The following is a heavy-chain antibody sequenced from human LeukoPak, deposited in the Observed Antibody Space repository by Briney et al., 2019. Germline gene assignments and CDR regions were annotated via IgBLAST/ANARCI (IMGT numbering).Heavy chain of an antibody. CDR1: GFTFSSYG. CDR2: ISNDGSNK. Sequence: GGSLRLSCAASGFTFSSYGMHWVRQAPGKGLEWVADISNDGSNKYYTDSVKGRFTISRDNSKNTLYLQMNSQRAEDTAVYYCAKDQGYEEAMTRGYFDYGGQGTLVTVSS. J-gene: IGHJ4*02. V-gene: IGHV3-30*18. D-gene: IGHD2-2*01. CDR3: AKDQGYEEAMTRGYFDY.